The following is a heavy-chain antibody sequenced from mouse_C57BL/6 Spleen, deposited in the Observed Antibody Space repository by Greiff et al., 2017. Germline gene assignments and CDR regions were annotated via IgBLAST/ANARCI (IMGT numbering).Heavy chain of an antibody. V-gene: IGHV1-55*01. CDR2: IYPGSGST. Sequence: QVQLQQPGAELVKPGASVKMSCKASGYTFTSYWITWVKQRPGQGLEWIGDIYPGSGSTTYNEKFKSKATLTVDTSSSTAYMQLSSLTSEDSAVYYCARPYDYDYYYAMDYWGQGTSVTVSS. D-gene: IGHD2-4*01. CDR3: ARPYDYDYYYAMDY. J-gene: IGHJ4*01. CDR1: GYTFTSYW.